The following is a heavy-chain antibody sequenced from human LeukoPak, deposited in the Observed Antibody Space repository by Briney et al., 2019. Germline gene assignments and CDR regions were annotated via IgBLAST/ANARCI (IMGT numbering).Heavy chain of an antibody. J-gene: IGHJ6*03. CDR1: GGSISSYY. D-gene: IGHD4-11*01. V-gene: IGHV4-59*08. CDR3: ARQGEVTTEGYYYYYMDV. CDR2: IYYSVST. Sequence: SETLSLTCTVSGGSISSYYWSWIRQPPGKGLGWIGYIYYSVSTNYNPSLKRRVTISVDPSTNQFSLKLSSVTAADTAVYYCARQGEVTTEGYYYYYMDVWGKGTTVTVSS.